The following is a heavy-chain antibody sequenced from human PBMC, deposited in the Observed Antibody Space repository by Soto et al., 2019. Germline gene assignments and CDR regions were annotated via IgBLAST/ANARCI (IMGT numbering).Heavy chain of an antibody. CDR3: RSSTSCYDESCVDV. Sequence: PSETLSLTCAVSGYSISSGNYWAWIRQPPGRGLEWIGSLYHIGSTHYNTSLKSRVTISVDTSKNNFSLELSSVTAADTAIYYCRSSTSCYDESCVDVWGQGTMVTVSS. D-gene: IGHD2-2*01. CDR1: GYSISSGNY. V-gene: IGHV4-38-2*01. CDR2: LYHIGST. J-gene: IGHJ6*02.